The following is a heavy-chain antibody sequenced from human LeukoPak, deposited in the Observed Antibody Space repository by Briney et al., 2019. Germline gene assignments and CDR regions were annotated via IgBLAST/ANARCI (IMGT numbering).Heavy chain of an antibody. Sequence: GASVKVSCKASGYTFTGYYMHWVRQAPGQGLEWMGWINPNSGGTNYAQKFQGRVTMTRDTSISTAYMELSRLRSDDTAVYYCARDRDMTTVTENWFDPWGQGTLVTVSS. CDR2: INPNSGGT. D-gene: IGHD4-17*01. J-gene: IGHJ5*02. CDR1: GYTFTGYY. V-gene: IGHV1-2*02. CDR3: ARDRDMTTVTENWFDP.